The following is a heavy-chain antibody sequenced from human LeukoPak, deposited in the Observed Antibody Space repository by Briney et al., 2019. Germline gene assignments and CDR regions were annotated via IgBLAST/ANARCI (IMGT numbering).Heavy chain of an antibody. CDR1: GGSFSGYY. J-gene: IGHJ3*02. CDR2: IYYSGST. V-gene: IGHV4-59*01. Sequence: SETLSLTCAVYGGSFSGYYWSWIRQPPGKGLEWIGYIYYSGSTNYNPSLKSRVTISVDTSKNQFSLKLSSVTAADTAVYYCARGLLKGIAVAVGAFDIWGQGTMVTVSS. D-gene: IGHD6-19*01. CDR3: ARGLLKGIAVAVGAFDI.